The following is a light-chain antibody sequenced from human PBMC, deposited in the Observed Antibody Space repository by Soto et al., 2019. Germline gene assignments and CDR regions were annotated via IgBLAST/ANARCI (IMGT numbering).Light chain of an antibody. Sequence: QSVLTQPASVSGSPGQSITISCAGSSSDVGKYNLVSWYQQHPGKAPKLMIYATNKRPSGVSNRFSGSKSGNTASLTISGLQAEDEADYHCCSYTSSSTLDFGGGTKLTVL. J-gene: IGLJ2*01. CDR3: CSYTSSSTLD. CDR2: ATN. V-gene: IGLV2-14*02. CDR1: SSDVGKYNL.